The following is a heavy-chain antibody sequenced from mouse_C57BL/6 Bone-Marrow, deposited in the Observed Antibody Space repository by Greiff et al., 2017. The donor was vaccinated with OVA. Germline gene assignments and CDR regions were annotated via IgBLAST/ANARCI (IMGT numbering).Heavy chain of an antibody. D-gene: IGHD4-1*01. CDR3: ARSQLTGTNYYAMDY. J-gene: IGHJ4*01. V-gene: IGHV3-8*01. CDR1: GYSITSDY. CDR2: ISYSGST. Sequence: EVQRVESGPGLAKPSQTLSLTCSVTGYSITSDYWNWIRKFPGNKLEYMGYISYSGSTYYNPSLKSRISITRDTSKNQYYLQLNSVTTEDTATYYCARSQLTGTNYYAMDYWGQGTSVTVSS.